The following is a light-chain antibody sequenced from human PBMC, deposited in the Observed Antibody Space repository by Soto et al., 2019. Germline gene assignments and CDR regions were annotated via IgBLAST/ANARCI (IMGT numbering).Light chain of an antibody. Sequence: DIQMTQSPSSLSASVGDRVTITFRARQSISSYLNWYQQKPGKAPKLLIYAASSLQSGVPSRFSGSGSGTDSTLIMSSLQPEDFATYYCQQSYITPPTFVQGTKVEMK. J-gene: IGKJ1*01. CDR3: QQSYITPPT. CDR2: AAS. V-gene: IGKV1-39*01. CDR1: QSISSY.